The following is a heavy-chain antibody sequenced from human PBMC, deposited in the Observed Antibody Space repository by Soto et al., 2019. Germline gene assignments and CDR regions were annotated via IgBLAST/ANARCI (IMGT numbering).Heavy chain of an antibody. CDR3: ARGPILPGATSWLDP. Sequence: QVQLVQSGAEVKTPGSSVEVSCKASGGIFSSFSITWVRQLPGHGLEWMGGIIPMTGTPNYAEKFQGRLTLTADASTRTAYLVLSSLKSEDTAVYYCARGPILPGATSWLDPWGQGTVVIVSS. CDR2: IIPMTGTP. D-gene: IGHD2-2*01. J-gene: IGHJ5*02. CDR1: GGIFSSFS. V-gene: IGHV1-69*01.